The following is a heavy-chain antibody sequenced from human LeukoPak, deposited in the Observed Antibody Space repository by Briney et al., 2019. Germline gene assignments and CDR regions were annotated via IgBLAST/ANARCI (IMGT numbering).Heavy chain of an antibody. Sequence: PSETLSLTCAVSGYSISSGYYWGWIRQSPGKVLEWIGRFYHSGTTHYNPSLKSRVAISVDTPRNQFSLKLSYVTVADTAMYYCAKHTDFSGSSCLQWWSCSPYNWFVPWGQGLLVTVSS. CDR1: GYSISSGYY. J-gene: IGHJ5*02. D-gene: IGHD2-15*01. CDR2: FYHSGTT. CDR3: AKHTDFSGSSCLQWWSCSPYNWFVP. V-gene: IGHV4-38-2*01.